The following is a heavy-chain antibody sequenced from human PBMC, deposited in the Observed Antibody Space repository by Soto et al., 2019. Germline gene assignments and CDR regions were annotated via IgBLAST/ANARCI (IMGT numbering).Heavy chain of an antibody. V-gene: IGHV3-20*01. D-gene: IGHD2-21*02. J-gene: IGHJ2*01. Sequence: EVQLVESGGGVVRPGGSLRLSCAAYGFTFEDYGMTWVRQAPGKWLEWVSYINWNGGYTGYADSVKGRFTISRDNAKNSLYLQMNSLRAEDTALYHCARGPYARDSHWYFDLWGRGTLVTVSS. CDR1: GFTFEDYG. CDR2: INWNGGYT. CDR3: ARGPYARDSHWYFDL.